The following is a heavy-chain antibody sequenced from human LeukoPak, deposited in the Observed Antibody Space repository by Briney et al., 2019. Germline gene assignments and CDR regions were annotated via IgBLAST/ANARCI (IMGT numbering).Heavy chain of an antibody. CDR3: SREGRSSTPGY. V-gene: IGHV4-61*02. CDR2: ISASGST. Sequence: PSETLSLTCTVSGGSISSSSYYWGWVRQPAGKRLEWIGRISASGSTDYNPSLKSRVTMSVDTSKNQFSLRLSSVTAADTAVYYCSREGRSSTPGYWGQGALVTVSS. D-gene: IGHD2-15*01. J-gene: IGHJ4*02. CDR1: GGSISSSSYY.